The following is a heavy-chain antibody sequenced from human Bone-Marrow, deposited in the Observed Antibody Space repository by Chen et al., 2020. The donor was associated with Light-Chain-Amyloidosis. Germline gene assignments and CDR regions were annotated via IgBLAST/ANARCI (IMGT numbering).Heavy chain of an antibody. V-gene: IGHV5-51*01. CDR3: ARRRDGYNFDY. CDR2: IYPDDSAA. J-gene: IGHJ4*02. CDR1: GYTCPNYW. Sequence: EVQLEQSGPEVKKPGESLKISCKGSGYTCPNYWIGWVRQMRGKGLELMGVIYPDDSAARYSPSFEGQVTISADKSITTAYLQWRSLKASDTAMYYCARRRDGYNFDYWGQGTLVTVSS. D-gene: IGHD5-12*01.